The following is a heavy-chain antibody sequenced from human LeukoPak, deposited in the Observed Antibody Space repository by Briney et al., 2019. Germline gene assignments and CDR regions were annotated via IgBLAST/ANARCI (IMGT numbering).Heavy chain of an antibody. V-gene: IGHV3-15*01. Sequence: GGSLRLSCAASGSTFSNAWMSWVRQAPGKGXXXXXXXXXXTDCGKTDYPAPLKGRFTLSRDDSKNTLYLQMNSLKTEHTDVYYCPTYRGLRGDNHRLDVWGKGTTVTVSS. CDR3: PTYRGLRGDNHRLDV. J-gene: IGHJ6*04. D-gene: IGHD3-10*01. CDR1: GSTFSNAW. CDR2: XXXXTDCGKT.